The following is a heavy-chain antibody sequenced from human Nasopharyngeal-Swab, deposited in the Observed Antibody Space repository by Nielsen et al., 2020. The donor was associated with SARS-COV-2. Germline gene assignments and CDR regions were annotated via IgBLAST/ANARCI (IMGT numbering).Heavy chain of an antibody. CDR3: ARPFRKGAFDI. J-gene: IGHJ3*02. V-gene: IGHV3-21*01. CDR2: ISSSSSYI. Sequence: VRQMPGKGLEWVSSISSSSSYIYYADSVKGRFTISGDNAKNSLYLQMNSLRAEDTAVYYCARPFRKGAFDIWGQGTMVTVSS.